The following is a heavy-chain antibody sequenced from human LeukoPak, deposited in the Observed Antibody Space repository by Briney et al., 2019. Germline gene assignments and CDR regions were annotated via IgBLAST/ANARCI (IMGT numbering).Heavy chain of an antibody. J-gene: IGHJ4*02. CDR1: GGSFSGYY. V-gene: IGHV4-34*01. Sequence: SETLSLTCAVSGGSFSGYYWTWIRQPPGKGLEWIGEINHSGSANYNPSLKSRVTISLDTSKNQFSLKLSSVTAADTAVHYCARGQGTVTTHWGQGTLVTVSS. CDR2: INHSGSA. D-gene: IGHD4-17*01. CDR3: ARGQGTVTTH.